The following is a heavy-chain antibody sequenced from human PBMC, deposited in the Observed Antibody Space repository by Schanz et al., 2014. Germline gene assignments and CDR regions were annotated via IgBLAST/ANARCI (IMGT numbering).Heavy chain of an antibody. CDR2: IIPILAIA. Sequence: QVQLVQSGAEVKKPGSSVKVSCKASGGTFSTYTISWVRQAPGQGLEWMGRIIPILAIADYAQKFQGRVTITADKSASTASMELSSLRSEDTAVYYCARGGSPEDVFDIWGQGTILTVSS. V-gene: IGHV1-69*02. CDR1: GGTFSTYT. CDR3: ARGGSPEDVFDI. J-gene: IGHJ3*02. D-gene: IGHD2-15*01.